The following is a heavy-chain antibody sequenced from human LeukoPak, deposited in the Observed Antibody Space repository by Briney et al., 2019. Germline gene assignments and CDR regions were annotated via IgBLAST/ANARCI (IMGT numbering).Heavy chain of an antibody. V-gene: IGHV1-18*01. CDR2: ISAYNGNT. D-gene: IGHD1-26*01. CDR1: GYTFTSYG. CDR3: ARGRQRGIVGANPYYFDY. J-gene: IGHJ4*02. Sequence: ASVKVSCKASGYTFTSYGISWVRQAPGQGLEWMGWISAYNGNTNYAQKPQGRVTMTTDISTSTAYMELRSLRSDDTAVYYCARGRQRGIVGANPYYFDYWGQGTLVTVSS.